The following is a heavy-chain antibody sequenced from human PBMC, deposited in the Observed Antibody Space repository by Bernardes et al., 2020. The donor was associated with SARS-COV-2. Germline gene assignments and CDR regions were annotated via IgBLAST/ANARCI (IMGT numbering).Heavy chain of an antibody. CDR3: AREKDRTGWYIDY. J-gene: IGHJ4*02. CDR2: ISPYNGDT. V-gene: IGHV1-18*01. D-gene: IGHD1-1*01. Sequence: ASVKVSCKTSGYSFSSHGITWVRQAPGQGLEWMGWISPYNGDTHNAQKVQGRVTMTTDTSTSTAYMELRGLRSDDTAVYYCAREKDRTGWYIDYWGQGTLVTVSS. CDR1: GYSFSSHG.